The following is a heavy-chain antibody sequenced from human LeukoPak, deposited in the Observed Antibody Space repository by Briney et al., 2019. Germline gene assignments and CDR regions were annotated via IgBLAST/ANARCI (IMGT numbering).Heavy chain of an antibody. D-gene: IGHD4-17*01. CDR1: GYTFTSYG. CDR3: ASFTVTTWIFSYYYYYMDV. J-gene: IGHJ6*03. CDR2: ISAYNGNT. V-gene: IGHV1-18*01. Sequence: ASVKVSCKASGYTFTSYGISWVRQAPGRGLEWMGWISAYNGNTNYAQKLQGRVTMTRDTSISTAYMELSRLRSDDTTVYYCASFTVTTWIFSYYYYYMDVWGKGTTVTVSS.